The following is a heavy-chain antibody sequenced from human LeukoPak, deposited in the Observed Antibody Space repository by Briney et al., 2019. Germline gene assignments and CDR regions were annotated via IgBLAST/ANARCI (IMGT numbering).Heavy chain of an antibody. CDR1: GHSFTSYW. J-gene: IGHJ6*02. Sequence: HGESLKISCKGSGHSFTSYWIAWVRQMPGKGLEWMGIIYPGDSDTRYSPSFQGQVTISADKSITTAYLQWSSLKASDTAMYYCARYTTVVTPTGYYNYGMDVWGQGTTVTVSS. V-gene: IGHV5-51*01. D-gene: IGHD4-23*01. CDR3: ARYTTVVTPTGYYNYGMDV. CDR2: IYPGDSDT.